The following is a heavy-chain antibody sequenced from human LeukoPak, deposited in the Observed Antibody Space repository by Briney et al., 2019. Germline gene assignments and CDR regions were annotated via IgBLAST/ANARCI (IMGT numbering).Heavy chain of an antibody. D-gene: IGHD6-19*01. Sequence: GGSLRLSCAASGFTFSGYAMSWVRQAPGKGLEWVSAIVGGGGTTFYADSVKGRFTTSRDNSKNTVYLQLNSLRAEDTAVYYCAKARLSTGWAYNDYWGQGTLVTVSS. J-gene: IGHJ4*02. CDR1: GFTFSGYA. CDR2: IVGGGGTT. CDR3: AKARLSTGWAYNDY. V-gene: IGHV3-23*01.